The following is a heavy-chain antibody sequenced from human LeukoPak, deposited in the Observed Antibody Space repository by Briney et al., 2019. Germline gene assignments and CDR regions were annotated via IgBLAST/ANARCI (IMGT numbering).Heavy chain of an antibody. CDR3: AREYSASEH. V-gene: IGHV1-2*02. CDR1: GYTFFGYY. J-gene: IGHJ4*02. D-gene: IGHD5-12*01. Sequence: ASVRVSFKASGYTFFGYYLHWVRQAPGQGLEWMAWIDPYTGNTHYVQKFQGRITVTRDTSVSTTYMELSWLTSDDTARYYCAREYSASEHWGQGTLVTVSS. CDR2: IDPYTGNT.